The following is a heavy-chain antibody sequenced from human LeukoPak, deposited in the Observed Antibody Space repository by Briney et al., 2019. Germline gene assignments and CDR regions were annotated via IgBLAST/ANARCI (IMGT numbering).Heavy chain of an antibody. J-gene: IGHJ3*02. CDR1: GFTVSSNY. V-gene: IGHV3-66*02. CDR3: ARQSRYCSSTSCPRGAFDI. D-gene: IGHD2-2*01. CDR2: IYSGGST. Sequence: GGSLRLSCAASGFTVSSNYMSWVRQAPGKGLEWVSVIYSGGSTYYADSVKGRFTISRDNSKNTLYLQMSSLRAEDTAVYYCARQSRYCSSTSCPRGAFDIWGQGTMVTVSS.